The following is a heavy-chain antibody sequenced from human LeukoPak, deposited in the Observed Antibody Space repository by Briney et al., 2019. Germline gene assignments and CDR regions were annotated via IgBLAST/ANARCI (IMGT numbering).Heavy chain of an antibody. CDR2: INHSGST. J-gene: IGHJ4*02. CDR1: GGSFSGYY. Sequence: SETLSLTCAVYGGSFSGYYWSWIRQPPGKGLEWIGEINHSGSTNYNPSLKSRVTISVDTSKNQFSLKLSSVTAADTAVYYCASTNWGSVYWGQGTLVTVSS. CDR3: ASTNWGSVY. D-gene: IGHD7-27*01. V-gene: IGHV4-34*01.